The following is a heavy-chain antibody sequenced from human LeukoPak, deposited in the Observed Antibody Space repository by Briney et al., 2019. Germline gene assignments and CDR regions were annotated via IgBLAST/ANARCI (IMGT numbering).Heavy chain of an antibody. CDR1: GFTFDDYA. V-gene: IGHV3-9*01. CDR2: MSWNSGSI. CDR3: ANVSFVHTASESHFDY. J-gene: IGHJ4*02. D-gene: IGHD5-18*01. Sequence: GRSLRLSCAASGFTFDDYAMHWVRQAPGKGLEWVSGMSWNSGSIGYADSVKGRFTISRDNAKNSLYLQMNSLRAEDTALYYCANVSFVHTASESHFDYWGQGTLVTVSS.